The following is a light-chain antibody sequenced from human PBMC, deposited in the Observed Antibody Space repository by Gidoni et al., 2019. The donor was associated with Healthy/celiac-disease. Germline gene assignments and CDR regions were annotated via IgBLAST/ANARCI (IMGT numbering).Light chain of an antibody. CDR3: QQYNYLPLT. CDR2: DAS. Sequence: DIQMTQSPSSLSASVGDRVTITCQASQDISIYLNWYQQKPGKAPKLLIYDASNLETGVPSRFSGSGSGTHFAFTISSLQPEDIATYYCQQYNYLPLTFGGGTKVEIK. V-gene: IGKV1-33*01. CDR1: QDISIY. J-gene: IGKJ4*01.